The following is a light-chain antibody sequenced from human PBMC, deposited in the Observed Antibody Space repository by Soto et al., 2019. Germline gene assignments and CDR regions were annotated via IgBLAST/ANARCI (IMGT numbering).Light chain of an antibody. V-gene: IGLV1-44*01. CDR2: SNN. CDR3: AVWDDSLNGYV. Sequence: QSVLTQPPSASGTPGQRVTISCSGSSSNIGSNTVNWYQQLPGAAPKLLIQSNNQRPSGVPDRFSGSQSGTSASLAISGLQSEDEADYYCAVWDDSLNGYVFGTGIKLTVL. J-gene: IGLJ1*01. CDR1: SSNIGSNT.